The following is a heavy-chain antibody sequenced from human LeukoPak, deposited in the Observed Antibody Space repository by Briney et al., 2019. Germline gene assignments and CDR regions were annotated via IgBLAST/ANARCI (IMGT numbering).Heavy chain of an antibody. J-gene: IGHJ1*01. CDR1: EFTFNSAW. Sequence: PGGSLRLSCAASEFTFNSAWMSWVRQAPGKGLEWVGRIKSKTDGGTTDYAAPVKGRFTISRDDSKNTLYLQMNSLKAEDTAVYYCITVVNGWYVWYFQHWGQGTLVTVSS. V-gene: IGHV3-15*05. CDR2: IKSKTDGGTT. D-gene: IGHD6-19*01. CDR3: ITVVNGWYVWYFQH.